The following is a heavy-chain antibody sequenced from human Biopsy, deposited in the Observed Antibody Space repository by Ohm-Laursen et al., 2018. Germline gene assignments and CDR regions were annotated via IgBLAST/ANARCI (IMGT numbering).Heavy chain of an antibody. CDR2: IYYSGTT. J-gene: IGHJ5*01. V-gene: IGHV4-59*01. CDR3: ARVRGGFLEWFDY. CDR1: GDSMGTYY. Sequence: SQTLSLTCTVSGDSMGTYYWTWIRQPPGKGLEWIASIYYSGTTNKNPSLKSRVTISADTSKRQFYLELSSVTAADTAIYYCARVRGGFLEWFDYWGQGTLITVSS. D-gene: IGHD3-3*01.